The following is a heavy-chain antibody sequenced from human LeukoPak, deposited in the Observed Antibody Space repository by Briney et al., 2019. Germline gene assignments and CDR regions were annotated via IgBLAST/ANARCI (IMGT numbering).Heavy chain of an antibody. CDR3: ARRGGYSSGSGFSPYYFDY. CDR1: GYTLTHYG. CDR2: ISTYAGTT. D-gene: IGHD2-15*01. J-gene: IGHJ4*02. V-gene: IGHV1-18*01. Sequence: AASVNVSCKASGYTLTHYGISWVRQAPGQGLEWIGRISTYAGTTNYAQKNQRIAIMTTDTYTSTAHKERTVPRADDTAVYYCARRGGYSSGSGFSPYYFDYWGQGTLVTVSS.